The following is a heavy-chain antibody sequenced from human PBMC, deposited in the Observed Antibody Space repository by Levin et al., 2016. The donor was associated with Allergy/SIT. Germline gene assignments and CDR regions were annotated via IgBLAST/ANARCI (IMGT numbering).Heavy chain of an antibody. V-gene: IGHV1-69*01. D-gene: IGHD1-1*01. CDR3: ARLYNWNDVIQGGWFDP. CDR2: IIPIFGTA. J-gene: IGHJ5*02. Sequence: WVRQAPGQGLEWMGGIIPIFGTANYAQKFQGRVTITADESTSTAYMELSSLRSEDTAVYYCARLYNWNDVIQGGWFDPWGQGTLVTVSS.